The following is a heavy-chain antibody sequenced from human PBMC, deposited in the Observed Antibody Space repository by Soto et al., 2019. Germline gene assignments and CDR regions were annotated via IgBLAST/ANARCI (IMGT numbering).Heavy chain of an antibody. J-gene: IGHJ4*02. Sequence: PSETLSLTCTVSGGSVSSGSYYWSWIRQPPGKGLEWIGYIYYSGSTNYNPSLKSRVTISVDTSKNQFSLKLSSVTAADTAVYYCARGIVLMVYAYFDYWGQGTLVTVSS. V-gene: IGHV4-61*01. CDR3: ARGIVLMVYAYFDY. CDR1: GGSVSSGSYY. CDR2: IYYSGST. D-gene: IGHD2-8*01.